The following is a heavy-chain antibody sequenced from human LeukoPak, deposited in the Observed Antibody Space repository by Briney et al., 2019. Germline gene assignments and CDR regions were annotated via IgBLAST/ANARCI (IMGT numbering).Heavy chain of an antibody. Sequence: GGSLRLSCAASGFTFSTYWMSWVRQAPGKGLEWVANIKQDGSEKYYVDSVKGQFTISRDNSKNTLYLQMNSLRDEDTAVYYCARGLYYYDSSGYPDWGQGTLVTVSS. J-gene: IGHJ4*02. CDR1: GFTFSTYW. CDR2: IKQDGSEK. CDR3: ARGLYYYDSSGYPD. V-gene: IGHV3-7*04. D-gene: IGHD3-22*01.